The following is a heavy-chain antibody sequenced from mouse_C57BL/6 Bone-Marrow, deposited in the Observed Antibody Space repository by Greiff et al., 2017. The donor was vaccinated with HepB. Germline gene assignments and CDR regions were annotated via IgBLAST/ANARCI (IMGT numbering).Heavy chain of an antibody. Sequence: EVKLVESGGGLVKPGGSLKLSCAASGFTFSDYGMHWVRQAPEKGLEWVAYISSGSSTIYYADTVKGRFTISRDNAKNTLFLQMTSLRSEDTAMYYCARNSIVTTRRYAMDYWGQGTSVTFSS. CDR2: ISSGSSTI. J-gene: IGHJ4*01. CDR1: GFTFSDYG. D-gene: IGHD2-5*01. V-gene: IGHV5-17*01. CDR3: ARNSIVTTRRYAMDY.